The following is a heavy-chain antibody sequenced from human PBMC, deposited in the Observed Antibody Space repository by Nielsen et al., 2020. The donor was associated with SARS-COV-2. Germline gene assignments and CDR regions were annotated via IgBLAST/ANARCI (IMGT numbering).Heavy chain of an antibody. CDR1: GFSPSTSGMS. D-gene: IGHD3-10*01. Sequence: SGPTPVKPTQTLTLTCTLSGFSPSTSGMSASWIRQPPRKALEWLSRIDWDEEKYYSTSLKTRLSISKDTSRNQVVLILTNVEPVDTGTHYCARCVSGTSYAFDIWGQGTVVSVSS. CDR2: IDWDEEK. J-gene: IGHJ3*02. CDR3: ARCVSGTSYAFDI. V-gene: IGHV2-70*11.